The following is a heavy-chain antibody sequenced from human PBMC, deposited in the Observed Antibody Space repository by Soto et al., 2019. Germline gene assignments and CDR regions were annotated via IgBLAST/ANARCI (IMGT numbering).Heavy chain of an antibody. J-gene: IGHJ5*02. CDR2: ISSSSSYI. V-gene: IGHV3-21*01. CDR1: GFTFSSYS. D-gene: IGHD2-2*01. CDR3: ARAPPCQLLPPPWFDP. Sequence: PGGSLRLSCAASGFTFSSYSMNWVRQAPGKGLEWVSSISSSSSYIYYADSVKGRFTISRDNAKNSLYLQMNSLRAEDAAVYYCARAPPCQLLPPPWFDPWGQGTLVTVSS.